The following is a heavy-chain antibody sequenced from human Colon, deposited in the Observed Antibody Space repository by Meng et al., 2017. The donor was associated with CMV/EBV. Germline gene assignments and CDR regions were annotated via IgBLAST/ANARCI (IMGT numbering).Heavy chain of an antibody. CDR3: ATDYGDYYFDR. CDR2: IYYSGYT. D-gene: IGHD4-17*01. V-gene: IGHV4-39*07. Sequence: QLQRQESGPGLVKPSETLFLTCTVPGGSISSSTYYWGWIRQTPGKGLEWIGNIYYSGYTYYNPSLKSRLTISVDTSKNQFSLKLTSVTAADTAVYYCATDYGDYYFDRWGQGTLVTVSS. J-gene: IGHJ4*02. CDR1: GGSISSSTYY.